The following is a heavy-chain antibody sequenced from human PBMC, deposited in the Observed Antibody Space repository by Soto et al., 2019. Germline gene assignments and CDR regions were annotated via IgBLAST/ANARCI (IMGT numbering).Heavy chain of an antibody. D-gene: IGHD5-12*01. CDR1: GFTFSDYY. CDR2: ISSSGSII. V-gene: IGHV3-11*01. Sequence: QVQLVDSGGGLVKPGGSLRLSCAASGFTFSDYYMSWIRQAPGKGLEWVSYISSSGSIISYADSVKGRFTISRDNAKNLLSRQLNSLSAEDTAVYYGASAFYSGSDFGPSSSYWGQGTLVTVSS. J-gene: IGHJ4*02. CDR3: ASAFYSGSDFGPSSSY.